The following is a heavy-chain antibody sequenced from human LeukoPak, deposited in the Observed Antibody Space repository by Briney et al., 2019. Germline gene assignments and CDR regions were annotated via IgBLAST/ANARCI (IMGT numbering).Heavy chain of an antibody. CDR1: GFTFSSYS. Sequence: GGSLRLSCAASGFTFSSYSMNWVRQAPGKGLEWVSSISSSSSYIYYADSVKGRFTIPRDNAKNSLYLQMNSLRAEDTAVYYCAREELATGYFDYWGQGTLVTVSS. J-gene: IGHJ4*02. D-gene: IGHD5-24*01. V-gene: IGHV3-21*01. CDR2: ISSSSSYI. CDR3: AREELATGYFDY.